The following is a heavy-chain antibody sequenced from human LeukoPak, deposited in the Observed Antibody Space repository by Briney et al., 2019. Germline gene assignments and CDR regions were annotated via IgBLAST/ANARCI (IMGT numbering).Heavy chain of an antibody. D-gene: IGHD4-17*01. CDR2: ISSSGATI. V-gene: IGHV3-48*03. Sequence: PGGSLRLSCVASGFTFNNYEMNWVRQAPGKGLEWVSYISSSGATIYYADAVKGRFTISRDNAKNSLYLQMNSLRAEDTAVYYCARGHTAVTRHFDFWGQGTLVTVSS. CDR3: ARGHTAVTRHFDF. CDR1: GFTFNNYE. J-gene: IGHJ4*02.